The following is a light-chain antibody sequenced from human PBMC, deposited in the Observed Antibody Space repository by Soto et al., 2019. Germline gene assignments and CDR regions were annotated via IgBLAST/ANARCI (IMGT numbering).Light chain of an antibody. CDR1: SSNIGSNT. CDR3: AAWDDSLNGVV. CDR2: SDN. V-gene: IGLV1-44*01. Sequence: QSVLTQPPSASGTPGQRVTISCSGSSSNIGSNTINWYQQLPGTAPPLLIYSDNKRPSGVPDRFSGATSGTSASLTISGLQSEDEADYYCAAWDDSLNGVVFGGGTKLTV. J-gene: IGLJ2*01.